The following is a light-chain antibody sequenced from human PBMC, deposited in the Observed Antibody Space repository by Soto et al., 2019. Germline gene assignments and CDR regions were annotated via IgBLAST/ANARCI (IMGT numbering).Light chain of an antibody. CDR3: QQYGSSRT. J-gene: IGKJ1*01. CDR2: GAS. V-gene: IGKV3-20*01. Sequence: EIVLTQSPGTLSLSPGERATLSCRASQSVSSSYLAWYQQKPGQAPRLLIYGASSRATGIPDRFSGSWSGTDFTFTISRLEPEDFAVYYCQQYGSSRTFGQGTKV. CDR1: QSVSSSY.